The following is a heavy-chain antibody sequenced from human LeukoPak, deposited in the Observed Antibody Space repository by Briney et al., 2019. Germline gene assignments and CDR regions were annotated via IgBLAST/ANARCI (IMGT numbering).Heavy chain of an antibody. CDR1: GGSISSSSYY. V-gene: IGHV4-39*07. CDR2: IYYRGST. CDR3: ARDSSSSGDY. D-gene: IGHD6-6*01. J-gene: IGHJ4*02. Sequence: TSETLSLTCTVSGGSISSSSYYWGWIRQPPGKGLEWTGSIYYRGSTYYNPSLKSRVTISVDTSKNQFSLKLSSVTAADTAVYYCARDSSSSGDYWGQGTLVTVSS.